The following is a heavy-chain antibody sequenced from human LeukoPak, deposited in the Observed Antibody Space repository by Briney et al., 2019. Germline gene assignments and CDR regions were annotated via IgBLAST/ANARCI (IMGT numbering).Heavy chain of an antibody. V-gene: IGHV4-34*01. D-gene: IGHD3-10*01. CDR3: ARRRITMVRGGVHDY. Sequence: PSETLSLTCAVYGGSFSGYYWSWIRQPPGKGLEWIGEINHSGSTNYNPSLKSRVTISVDTSKNQFSLKLSSVTAADTAVYYCARRRITMVRGGVHDYWGQGTLVTVSS. CDR2: INHSGST. J-gene: IGHJ4*02. CDR1: GGSFSGYY.